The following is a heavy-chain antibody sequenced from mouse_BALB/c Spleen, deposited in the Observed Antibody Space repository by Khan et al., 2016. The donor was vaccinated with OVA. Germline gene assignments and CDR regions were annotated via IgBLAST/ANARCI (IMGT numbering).Heavy chain of an antibody. CDR3: ARNSYMYDFTY. D-gene: IGHD2-14*01. V-gene: IGHV2-2*01. J-gene: IGHJ3*01. CDR1: AFSLTTYG. CDR2: IRSAGKT. Sequence: QVQLQQSGPGLVRPSQTLSITCTVSAFSLTTYGVHWVRQSPGKGLEWLGVIRSAGKTDYNAAFISRLSITKDNSKSQVFFKMNSLQADDTAKYYGARNSYMYDFTYWGQGTLVTVSA.